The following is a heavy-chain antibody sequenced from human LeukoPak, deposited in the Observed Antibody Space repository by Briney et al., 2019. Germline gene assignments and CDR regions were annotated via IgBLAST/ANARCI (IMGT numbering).Heavy chain of an antibody. J-gene: IGHJ5*02. Sequence: SETLSLTCAVYGGSFSGYYWSWIRQPPGKGLEWIGEINHSGSTNYNTSLKSRVTISVDTSKNQFSLKLSSVTAADTAVYYCARGHLVVNSCDWFDPWGQGTLVTVSS. CDR1: GGSFSGYY. CDR3: ARGHLVVNSCDWFDP. CDR2: INHSGST. D-gene: IGHD3-22*01. V-gene: IGHV4-34*01.